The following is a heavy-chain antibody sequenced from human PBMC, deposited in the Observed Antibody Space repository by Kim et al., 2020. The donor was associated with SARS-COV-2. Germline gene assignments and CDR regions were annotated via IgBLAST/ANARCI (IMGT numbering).Heavy chain of an antibody. Sequence: GGSLRLSCAASGFTFDDYAMHWVRQAPGKGLEWVSGISWNSGSIGYADSVKGRFTISRDNAKNSLYLQMNSLRAEDTALYYCAKGAQQWLTGWFDPWGQGTLVTVSS. CDR3: AKGAQQWLTGWFDP. CDR2: ISWNSGSI. J-gene: IGHJ5*02. V-gene: IGHV3-9*01. D-gene: IGHD6-19*01. CDR1: GFTFDDYA.